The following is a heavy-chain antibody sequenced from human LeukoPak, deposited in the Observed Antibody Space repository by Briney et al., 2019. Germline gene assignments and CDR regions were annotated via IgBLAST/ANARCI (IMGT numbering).Heavy chain of an antibody. CDR3: ARGVPQSPGIAAAGNLGNWFDP. Sequence: SETLSLTCTVSGYSISSGYYWGWIRQPPGKGLEWIGSIYHSGSTYYNPSLKSRVTISVDTSKNQFSLKLSSVTAADTAVYYCARGVPQSPGIAAAGNLGNWFDPWGQGTLVTVFS. J-gene: IGHJ5*02. D-gene: IGHD6-13*01. CDR1: GYSISSGYY. CDR2: IYHSGST. V-gene: IGHV4-38-2*02.